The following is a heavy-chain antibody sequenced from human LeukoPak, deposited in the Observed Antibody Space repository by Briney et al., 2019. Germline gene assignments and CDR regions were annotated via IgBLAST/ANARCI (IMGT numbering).Heavy chain of an antibody. Sequence: QTLSLTCAISGDSVSSISVAWNWIRQSPSRGLEWLGRTYYRSKWYYEYAVSVKSRINISPDTSKNQFSLQLTSVTPEDTAVYYCSLARSEYHYGMDVWGQGTTVTVSS. V-gene: IGHV6-1*01. J-gene: IGHJ6*02. CDR3: SLARSEYHYGMDV. CDR2: TYYRSKWYY. CDR1: GDSVSSISVA.